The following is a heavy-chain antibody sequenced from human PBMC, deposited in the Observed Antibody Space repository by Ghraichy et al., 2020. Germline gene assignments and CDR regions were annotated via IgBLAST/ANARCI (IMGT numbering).Heavy chain of an antibody. J-gene: IGHJ4*02. V-gene: IGHV4-30-4*01. D-gene: IGHD5-18*01. CDR2: IYYSGST. Sequence: SETLSLTCTVSGGSISSGDYYWSWIRQPPGKGLEWIGYIYYSGSTYYNPSLKSRVTISVDTSKNQFSLKLSSVTAADTAVYYCARVDTANRASDYWGQGTLVNVSS. CDR1: GGSISSGDYY. CDR3: ARVDTANRASDY.